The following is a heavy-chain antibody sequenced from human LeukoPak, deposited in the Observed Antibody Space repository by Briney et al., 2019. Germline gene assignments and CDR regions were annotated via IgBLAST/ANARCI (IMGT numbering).Heavy chain of an antibody. CDR1: GFTFSGFY. D-gene: IGHD2-15*01. J-gene: IGHJ4*02. Sequence: GGSLRLSSAASGFTFSGFYMHWVRQASGKGLEWVGLIRTKPHTYTTVYAASVQGRFTISRDDSKNTAYLQMNSLKAEDTAVYYCIRQNCSGGSCSYVDYLGQGTLVTVSS. CDR2: IRTKPHTYTT. CDR3: IRQNCSGGSCSYVDY. V-gene: IGHV3-73*01.